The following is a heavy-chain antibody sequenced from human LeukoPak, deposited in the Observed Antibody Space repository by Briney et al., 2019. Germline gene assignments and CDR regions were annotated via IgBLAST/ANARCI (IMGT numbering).Heavy chain of an antibody. CDR1: GGSISSYY. V-gene: IGHV4-59*01. CDR3: ARGGGWAKFDY. J-gene: IGHJ4*02. Sequence: SETLSLTCTVSGGSISSYYWSWIRQPPGKGLEWIGYIYYSGSTNYNPSLKSRVTISVDTSKNQFSLKLSSVTAADTAVYYCARGGGWAKFDYWGQGTLVTASS. D-gene: IGHD6-19*01. CDR2: IYYSGST.